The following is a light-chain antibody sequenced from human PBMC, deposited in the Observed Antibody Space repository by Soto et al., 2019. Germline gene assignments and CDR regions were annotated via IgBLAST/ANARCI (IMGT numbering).Light chain of an antibody. CDR2: SAS. V-gene: IGKV1-6*01. CDR3: LQDYSYPRT. CDR1: QDIRND. J-gene: IGKJ1*01. Sequence: IHVTQSRSSLSASVGDRVTITCRASQDIRNDLGWYQQTPGTAPKLLIYSASTLHSGVPSRFSGSGSGTDFTLTISSLQPEDFATYYCLQDYSYPRTFGQGTKVDTK.